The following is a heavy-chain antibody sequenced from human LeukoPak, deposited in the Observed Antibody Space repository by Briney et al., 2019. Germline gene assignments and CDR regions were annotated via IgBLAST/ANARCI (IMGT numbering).Heavy chain of an antibody. J-gene: IGHJ4*02. CDR3: ARDSVVVAAAYYFDY. CDR1: GFTFSSYA. CDR2: MSGSGSST. V-gene: IGHV3-23*01. Sequence: GGSLRLSCAASGFTFSSYAMGWVRQAPGKGLEWVSGMSGSGSSTYYADSVKGRFTISRDNSKNTLYLQMNSLRAEDTAVYYCARDSVVVAAAYYFDYWGQGTLVTVSS. D-gene: IGHD2-15*01.